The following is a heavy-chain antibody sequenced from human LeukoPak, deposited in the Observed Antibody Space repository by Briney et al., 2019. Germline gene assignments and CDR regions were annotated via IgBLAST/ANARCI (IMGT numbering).Heavy chain of an antibody. CDR2: ISRGTGST. D-gene: IGHD4-23*01. CDR3: AKGGGNGPFDY. CDR1: GFTFSRYW. V-gene: IGHV3-23*01. Sequence: GGSLRLSCAASGFTFSRYWMHWVRQAPGKGLEWVSTISRGTGSTYYADSVKGRFTISRDNSKNTLYLQMNSLRAEDTAVYYCAKGGGNGPFDYWGQGTLVTVSS. J-gene: IGHJ4*02.